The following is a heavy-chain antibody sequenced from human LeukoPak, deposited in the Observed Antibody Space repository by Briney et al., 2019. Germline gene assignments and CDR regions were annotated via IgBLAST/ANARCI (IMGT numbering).Heavy chain of an antibody. Sequence: PETLSLTCAVYGGSFSGYYWSWIRQPPGKGLEWIGEINHSGSTNYNPSLKSRVTIPVDTSKNQFSLKLSSVTAADTAVYYCARGRRGYSYGQVGFDYWGQGTLVTVSS. CDR2: INHSGST. CDR3: ARGRRGYSYGQVGFDY. D-gene: IGHD5-18*01. J-gene: IGHJ4*02. CDR1: GGSFSGYY. V-gene: IGHV4-34*01.